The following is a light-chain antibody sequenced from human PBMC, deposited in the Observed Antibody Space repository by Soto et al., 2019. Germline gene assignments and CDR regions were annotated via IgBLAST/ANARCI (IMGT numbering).Light chain of an antibody. V-gene: IGKV1-27*01. CDR2: AAS. CDR1: QGIGNY. Sequence: DIQMTQSPSSLSASVGDRITITCRASQGIGNYLAWYQQKPGKVPKLLIYAASTLQSGVPSRFSGSGSGTDFTLAISSLQPEDVATYYCQKCNSAPLPFGGGTKVEIK. CDR3: QKCNSAPLP. J-gene: IGKJ4*01.